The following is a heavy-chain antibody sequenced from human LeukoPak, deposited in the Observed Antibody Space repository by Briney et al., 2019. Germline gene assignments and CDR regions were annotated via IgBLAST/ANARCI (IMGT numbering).Heavy chain of an antibody. D-gene: IGHD4-17*01. CDR1: GGTFSSYA. CDR3: ASTTTVTTRSNYYYYYGMDV. J-gene: IGHJ6*02. V-gene: IGHV1-69*04. Sequence: SVRVSCKASGGTFSSYAISWVRQAPGQGLEWMGRIIPILGIANYAQKFQGRVTITADKSTSTAYMELSSLRSEDTAVYYCASTTTVTTRSNYYYYYGMDVWGQGTTVTVSS. CDR2: IIPILGIA.